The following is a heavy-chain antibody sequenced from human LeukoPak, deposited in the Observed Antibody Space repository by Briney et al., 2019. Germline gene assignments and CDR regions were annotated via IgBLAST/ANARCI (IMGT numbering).Heavy chain of an antibody. CDR1: GYTFTSYD. V-gene: IGHV1-8*03. CDR3: ARGLPAGTGGSNDY. CDR2: MNPNSGNT. J-gene: IGHJ4*02. Sequence: ASVKVSCKASGYTFTSYDINWVRQATGQGLEWMGWMNPNSGNTGYAQKFQGGVTITRNTSISTAYMELSSLRSEDTAVYYCARGLPAGTGGSNDYWGQGTLVTVSS. D-gene: IGHD6-19*01.